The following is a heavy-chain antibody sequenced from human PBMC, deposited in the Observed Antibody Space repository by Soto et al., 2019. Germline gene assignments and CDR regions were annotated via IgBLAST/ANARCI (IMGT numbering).Heavy chain of an antibody. J-gene: IGHJ2*01. CDR2: VSGNGGST. V-gene: IGHV3-23*01. CDR3: AKDPGGAGRYWYFDL. Sequence: VQLLESGGGLVQPGGSLRLSCAASGFTFSSYDTTWVRQAPGKGLEWVSAVSGNGGSTYYAGSVNGRFTISRDNSKNALYLQMNSLRAEDTAVYYCAKDPGGAGRYWYFDLWGRGTLVTVSS. CDR1: GFTFSSYD. D-gene: IGHD6-19*01.